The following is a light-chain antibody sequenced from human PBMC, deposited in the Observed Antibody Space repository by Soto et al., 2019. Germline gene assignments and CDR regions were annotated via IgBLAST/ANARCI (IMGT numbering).Light chain of an antibody. V-gene: IGLV1-44*01. CDR2: SNS. Sequence: QSVLTQPPSASGTPGQRVTISCSGSSSNIGSNTVNWYQQLPGTAPKLLMYSNSQRPSGVPDRFSGSKSGTSASLAISGLQSEDEADYYCAAWDDSLNGVVFGGGTKPTVL. CDR1: SSNIGSNT. CDR3: AAWDDSLNGVV. J-gene: IGLJ2*01.